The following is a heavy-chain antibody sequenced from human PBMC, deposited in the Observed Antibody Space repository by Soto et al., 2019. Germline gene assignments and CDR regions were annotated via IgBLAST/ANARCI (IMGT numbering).Heavy chain of an antibody. CDR3: ARGDYSSGWYYFDY. CDR2: MYYSGST. Sequence: SETLSLTCTVSGGSISSYYWSWIRQPPGKGLEWIGYMYYSGSTNYNPSLKSRVTISVDTSKNQFSLKLSSVTAADTAVYYCARGDYSSGWYYFDYWGQGTLVTVAS. CDR1: GGSISSYY. J-gene: IGHJ4*02. V-gene: IGHV4-59*01. D-gene: IGHD6-19*01.